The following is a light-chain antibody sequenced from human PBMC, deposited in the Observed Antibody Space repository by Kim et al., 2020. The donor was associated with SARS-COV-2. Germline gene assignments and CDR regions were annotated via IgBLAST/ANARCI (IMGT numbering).Light chain of an antibody. CDR3: QPRNTWQYT. V-gene: IGKV3-11*01. J-gene: IGKJ2*01. CDR2: DAS. CDR1: QSVGTY. Sequence: TVLTQSPATLSLSPGERATLSCRTGQSVGTYLAWYQHKPGQAPRLLIHDASNRATGVPARFSGSGSGTDFTLTISSLEPEDFATYYCQPRNTWQYTFGQGTKLEI.